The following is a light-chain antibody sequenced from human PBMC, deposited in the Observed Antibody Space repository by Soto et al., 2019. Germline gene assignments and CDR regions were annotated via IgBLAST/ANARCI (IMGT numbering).Light chain of an antibody. V-gene: IGLV2-8*01. CDR2: EVS. CDR1: SSDVGGYNY. Sequence: QSVLTQPPSASGSPGQSVTISCTGTSSDVGGYNYVSWYQQHPGKAPKLMIYEVSKRPSGVPDRFSGSKSGNTASLTVSGLQAEDEADYYCSSYRAFGTGTKVTVL. CDR3: SSYRA. J-gene: IGLJ1*01.